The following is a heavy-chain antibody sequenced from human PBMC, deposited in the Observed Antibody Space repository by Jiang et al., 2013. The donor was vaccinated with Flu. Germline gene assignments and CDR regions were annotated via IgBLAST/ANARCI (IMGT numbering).Heavy chain of an antibody. J-gene: IGHJ6*02. CDR2: IIPIFGTA. D-gene: IGHD6-6*01. V-gene: IGHV1-69*01. Sequence: GGIIPIFGTANYAQKFQGRVTITADESTSTAYMELSSLRSEDTAVYYCAREYSSSSGFSISYYYGMDVWGQGTTVTVSS. CDR3: AREYSSSSGFSISYYYGMDV.